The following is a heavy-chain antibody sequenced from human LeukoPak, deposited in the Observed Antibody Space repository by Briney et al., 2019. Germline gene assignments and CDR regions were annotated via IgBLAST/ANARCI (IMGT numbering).Heavy chain of an antibody. D-gene: IGHD6-19*01. CDR2: INEDGSNK. Sequence: GGSLRLSCTASGFSFSNHYMSWIRQAPGKGLEWVANINEDGSNKWHLGSVKGRFTVSRDNARNSLYLQMNSLRVEDTAVYYCTRVIVAVPGYFDYFDFWGQEVLVTVSS. V-gene: IGHV3-7*01. CDR3: TRVIVAVPGYFDYFDF. J-gene: IGHJ4*02. CDR1: GFSFSNHY.